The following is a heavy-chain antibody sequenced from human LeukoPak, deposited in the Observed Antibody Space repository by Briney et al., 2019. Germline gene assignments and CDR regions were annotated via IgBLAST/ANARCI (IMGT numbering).Heavy chain of an antibody. Sequence: GGSLRLSCAASGFTFSDYYMSWIRQAPGKGLEWVSYISNSGSIIYYADSVKGRFTISRDNAKNSLYLQMNSLRGEDTALYYCARGGLIQRHAFDIWGQGTMVTVSS. CDR3: ARGGLIQRHAFDI. CDR2: ISNSGSII. CDR1: GFTFSDYY. D-gene: IGHD1-1*01. V-gene: IGHV3-11*01. J-gene: IGHJ3*02.